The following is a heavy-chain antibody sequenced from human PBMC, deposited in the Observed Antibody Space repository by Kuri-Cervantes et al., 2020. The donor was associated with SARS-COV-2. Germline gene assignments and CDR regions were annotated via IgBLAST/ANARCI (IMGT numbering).Heavy chain of an antibody. Sequence: LSLTCAASGFTFSSYGMHWVRQAPGKGLEWVAVISYDGSNKYYADSVKGRFTISRDNSKNTLYLQMNSPRAEDTAVYYCAKDVGYFGGMDVWGQGTTVTVSS. CDR3: AKDVGYFGGMDV. D-gene: IGHD3-9*01. V-gene: IGHV3-30*18. CDR2: ISYDGSNK. CDR1: GFTFSSYG. J-gene: IGHJ6*02.